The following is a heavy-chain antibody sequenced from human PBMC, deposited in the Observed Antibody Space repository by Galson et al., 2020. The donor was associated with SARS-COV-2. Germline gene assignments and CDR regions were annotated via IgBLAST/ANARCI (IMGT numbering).Heavy chain of an antibody. Sequence: GGSLRLSCAASGFTFSSYAMSWVRQAPGKGLEWFSAISGSGSSTYYADSVKGRFTISRDNSKNTLSLQMNSLRAEDTAVYYCAKGGGDSRLYYVDFWGQGTLVAVSS. J-gene: IGHJ4*02. CDR1: GFTFSSYA. V-gene: IGHV3-23*01. D-gene: IGHD2-21*02. CDR3: AKGGGDSRLYYVDF. CDR2: ISGSGSST.